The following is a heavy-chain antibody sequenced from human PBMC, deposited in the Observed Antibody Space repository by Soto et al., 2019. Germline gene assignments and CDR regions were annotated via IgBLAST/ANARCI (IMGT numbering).Heavy chain of an antibody. D-gene: IGHD4-17*01. J-gene: IGHJ4*02. CDR3: VMFYGDYVNGVKRRYFDF. Sequence: SETLSLTCTVSGDSISSASYFWGWIRQPPGKGLEWIGSVYFVGNSYYNPSLKSRVSISVDASKNQFSLRLSSMTAADTGVYYCVMFYGDYVNGVKRRYFDFGGKGTLVTVSA. V-gene: IGHV4-39*01. CDR2: VYFVGNS. CDR1: GDSISSASYF.